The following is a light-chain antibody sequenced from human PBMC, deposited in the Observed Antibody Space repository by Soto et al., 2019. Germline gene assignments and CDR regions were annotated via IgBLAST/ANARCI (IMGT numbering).Light chain of an antibody. V-gene: IGKV3-15*01. CDR3: QQYDNWPRT. CDR1: QSVSSN. Sequence: VFTQSPGTLSLSPGERATLSFRASQSVSSNLAWYQQKPGQPPRLLIYDASTRATGIPSRFSGSGSGTEFTLTISSLKSEDFAVYYCQQYDNWPRTFGQGTKVDIK. J-gene: IGKJ1*01. CDR2: DAS.